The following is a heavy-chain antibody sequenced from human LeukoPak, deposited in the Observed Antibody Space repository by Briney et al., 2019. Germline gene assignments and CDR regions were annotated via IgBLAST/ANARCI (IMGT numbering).Heavy chain of an antibody. V-gene: IGHV4-31*03. CDR2: IYYSGNT. CDR3: ARVWDSSGYYKKVFDY. J-gene: IGHJ4*02. CDR1: GGSINRDGYY. D-gene: IGHD3-22*01. Sequence: SETLSLTCTVSGGSINRDGYYWRWIRQHPGKGLEWIGYIYYSGNTYYNPSLKSRVTISVDTSKNQFSLKSSSVTAADTAVYYCARVWDSSGYYKKVFDYWGQGTLVTVSS.